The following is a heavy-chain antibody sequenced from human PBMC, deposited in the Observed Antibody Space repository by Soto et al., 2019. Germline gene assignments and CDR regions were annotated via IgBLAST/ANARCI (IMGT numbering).Heavy chain of an antibody. D-gene: IGHD3-3*01. J-gene: IGHJ6*03. Sequence: EVQLVESGGGLVQPGRSLRLSCIASGFNFNDHGMHWVRQAPGKGLEWVSGITWHSDGMGYADSVKGRFTISRDNAKNSLYLQMNSLRVEDTALYDCAKEDSGFSVYMDVWGKGTTVTGSS. CDR2: ITWHSDGM. CDR3: AKEDSGFSVYMDV. V-gene: IGHV3-9*01. CDR1: GFNFNDHG.